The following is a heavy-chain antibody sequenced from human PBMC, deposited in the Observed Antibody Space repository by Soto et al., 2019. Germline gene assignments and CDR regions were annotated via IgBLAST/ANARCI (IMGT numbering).Heavy chain of an antibody. CDR3: AREDSIIIPAVSDF. Sequence: PGGSLRLSCEVSGFNFNNYGINWVRQAPGKGLEWVSSVSKSDYTYYSDSVKGRFTTSRDNAKNSVSLQRNTLRAEDTAVYYCAREDSIIIPAVSDFWGQGTLVTVSS. D-gene: IGHD2-2*01. J-gene: IGHJ4*02. V-gene: IGHV3-21*01. CDR1: GFNFNNYG. CDR2: VSKSDYT.